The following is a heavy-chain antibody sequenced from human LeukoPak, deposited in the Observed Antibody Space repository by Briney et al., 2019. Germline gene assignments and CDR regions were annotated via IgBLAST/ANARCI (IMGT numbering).Heavy chain of an antibody. CDR3: AKARTTYHNLGGGYFDV. CDR2: IRYDGNNF. J-gene: IGHJ3*01. V-gene: IGHV3-30*02. Sequence: GGSLRLSCAASGFSFSNYGMHWVRQAPGKGLEWVAFIRYDGNNFFYGDSMRGRFTISRDNSKNVLSLQMNTLRDDDTALYYCAKARTTYHNLGGGYFDVWGHGTMVIVSS. D-gene: IGHD1-14*01. CDR1: GFSFSNYG.